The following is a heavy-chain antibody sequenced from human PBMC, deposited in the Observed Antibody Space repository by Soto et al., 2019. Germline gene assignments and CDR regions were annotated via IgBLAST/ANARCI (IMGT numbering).Heavy chain of an antibody. J-gene: IGHJ6*02. V-gene: IGHV3-43*01. Sequence: GGSLRLSCAAYGFTFDDYTMHWVRQAPGKGLEWVSLISWDGGSTYYADSVKGRFTISRDNSKNSLYLQMNSLRTEDTALYYCAKDIARYYYGMDVWGQGTTVTVSS. CDR2: ISWDGGST. CDR1: GFTFDDYT. CDR3: AKDIARYYYGMDV.